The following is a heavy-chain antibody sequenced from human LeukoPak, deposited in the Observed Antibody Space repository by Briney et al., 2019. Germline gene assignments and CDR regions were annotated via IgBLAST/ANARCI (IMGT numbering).Heavy chain of an antibody. J-gene: IGHJ4*02. CDR1: GFTFSSYW. V-gene: IGHV3-74*01. CDR3: AGGPYGGTINY. D-gene: IGHD4-23*01. CDR2: INSDVSST. Sequence: GGSLRLSCAASGFTFSSYWMHWVRQAPGKGLIWVSRINSDVSSTSYADSVRGRFTISRDNAKNTLYLQMNSLRAEDTAVYYCAGGPYGGTINYWGQGTLVTVSS.